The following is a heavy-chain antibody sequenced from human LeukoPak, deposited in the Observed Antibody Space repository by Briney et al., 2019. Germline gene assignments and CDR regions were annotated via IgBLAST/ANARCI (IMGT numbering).Heavy chain of an antibody. Sequence: GGSLRLSCVASGFTFSSFAMGWVRQAPGKGLEWVSGISGSGGTTYYTDSVKGRFTISRDNSKNTLYLQVNSLRAEDTAVYYCAKDLHGEVPDYIDYWGQGSLVTVS. J-gene: IGHJ4*02. D-gene: IGHD3-3*01. CDR2: ISGSGGTT. CDR3: AKDLHGEVPDYIDY. V-gene: IGHV3-23*01. CDR1: GFTFSSFA.